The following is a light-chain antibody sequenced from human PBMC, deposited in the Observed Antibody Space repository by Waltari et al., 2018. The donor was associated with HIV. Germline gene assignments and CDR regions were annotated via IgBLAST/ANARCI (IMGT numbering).Light chain of an antibody. CDR1: HSVSSSY. V-gene: IGKV3-20*01. J-gene: IGKJ2*01. CDR3: QQYGSSPYT. CDR2: GTS. Sequence: EIVLTQSPGTLSLSPGERATLSCRASHSVSSSYLAWYQQKPGQAPRLLIYGTSNRATGIPDRFSGSGSAADFALTISRLEPEDSAVYYCQQYGSSPYTFGQGTKLEIK.